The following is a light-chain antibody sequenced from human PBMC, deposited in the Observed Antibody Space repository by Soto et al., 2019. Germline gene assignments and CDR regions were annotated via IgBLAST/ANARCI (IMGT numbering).Light chain of an antibody. Sequence: DIQMTQSPSSLSASVGDRVTITCRAGQDINIYLAWYQQKPGKVPKLLISAASTLQSGVPSRFSGSGSGTDFPLTSSSLQDEDVATYYCQKYDDAPLTFGGGTKVEIK. CDR3: QKYDDAPLT. J-gene: IGKJ4*01. CDR2: AAS. V-gene: IGKV1-27*01. CDR1: QDINIY.